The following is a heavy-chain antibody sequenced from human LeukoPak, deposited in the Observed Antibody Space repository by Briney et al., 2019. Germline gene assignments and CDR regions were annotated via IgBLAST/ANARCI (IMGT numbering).Heavy chain of an antibody. CDR3: ARDGFEFGGVFYYFDY. J-gene: IGHJ4*02. CDR2: ISYDGSNQ. CDR1: GFIFSDFA. V-gene: IGHV3-30-3*01. Sequence: PGGSLRLSCAASGFIFSDFAMHWIRQVPGKGLDWVGVISYDGSNQFYADSVKGRFTISRDKSKNSVYLQMSRLRSEDTAVYYCARDGFEFGGVFYYFDYGAREPLVPVPS. D-gene: IGHD3-16*01.